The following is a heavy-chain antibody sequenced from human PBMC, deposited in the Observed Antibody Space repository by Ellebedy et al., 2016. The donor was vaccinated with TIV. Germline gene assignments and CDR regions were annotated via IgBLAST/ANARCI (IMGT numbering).Heavy chain of an antibody. Sequence: ASVKVSXKASGYTFTGYYMHWVRQAPGQGLEWMGWINPNSGGTNYAQKFQGRVTMTRDTSISTAYMELRSLRSDDTAVYYCARDRERTPTTVDYWGQGTLVTVSS. CDR3: ARDRERTPTTVDY. CDR2: INPNSGGT. CDR1: GYTFTGYY. V-gene: IGHV1-2*02. D-gene: IGHD4-17*01. J-gene: IGHJ4*02.